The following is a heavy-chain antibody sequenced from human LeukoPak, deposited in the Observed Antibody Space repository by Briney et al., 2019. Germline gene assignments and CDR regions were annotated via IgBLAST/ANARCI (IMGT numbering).Heavy chain of an antibody. CDR2: ISFDGRNN. CDR3: ARDLGPWGMNPGVVIGGLDV. V-gene: IGHV3-30*04. Sequence: GVSLRLSCAASGFSFSSHTFHWVRQAPGKGLEWVAVISFDGRNNDYADSVKGRFTISRDNSKNTLHLQMSSLRLEDTAVYCCARDLGPWGMNPGVVIGGLDVWGQGTTVTVSS. J-gene: IGHJ6*02. CDR1: GFSFSSHT. D-gene: IGHD3-3*01.